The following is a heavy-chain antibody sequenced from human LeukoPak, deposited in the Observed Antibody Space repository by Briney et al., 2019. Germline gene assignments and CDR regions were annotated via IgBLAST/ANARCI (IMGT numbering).Heavy chain of an antibody. V-gene: IGHV1-3*01. J-gene: IGHJ5*02. CDR3: ARDXYDXSGXXXXDP. CDR2: INVGNGHT. D-gene: IGHD3-22*01. Sequence: GYIFTNYAMHWVRQAPGQGLELMGWINVGNGHTKYSQDFQGRVTITRETSATSVYMEVSSMRAADRAVYFCARDXYDXSGXXXXDPWGQXTLVTVTS. CDR1: GYIFTNYA.